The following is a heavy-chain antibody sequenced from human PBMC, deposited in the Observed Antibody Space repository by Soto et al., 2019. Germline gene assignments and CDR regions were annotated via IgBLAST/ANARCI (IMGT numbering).Heavy chain of an antibody. CDR2: IRGFSPYT. V-gene: IGHV3-21*01. Sequence: PWGSLRLSCVASGFTFMSYTINFFRHSPLKWREWVSAIRGFSPYTFYADSVKGRFTISRDNAKNSLYLQMNSLRAEDTAVYYCARDRGYDAHDYYYNAMDVWGQGTMVTVSS. D-gene: IGHD2-15*01. J-gene: IGHJ6*02. CDR3: ARDRGYDAHDYYYNAMDV. CDR1: GFTFMSYT.